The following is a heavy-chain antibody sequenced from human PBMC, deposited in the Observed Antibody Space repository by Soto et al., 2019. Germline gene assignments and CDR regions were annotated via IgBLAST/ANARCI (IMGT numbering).Heavy chain of an antibody. Sequence: SETLSLTCTVSGVSISSSIYYWGWIRQPPGKGLEWIGSIYYSGSTYYNPSLKSRVTISVDTSKNQFSLKLSSVTAADTAVYYCARHYDFWSGYVDYWGQGTLVTVSS. CDR3: ARHYDFWSGYVDY. CDR1: GVSISSSIYY. V-gene: IGHV4-39*01. CDR2: IYYSGST. J-gene: IGHJ4*02. D-gene: IGHD3-3*01.